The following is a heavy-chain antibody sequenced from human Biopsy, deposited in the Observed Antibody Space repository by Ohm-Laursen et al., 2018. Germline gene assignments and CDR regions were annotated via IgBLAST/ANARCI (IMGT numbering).Heavy chain of an antibody. J-gene: IGHJ6*02. CDR1: GGSISSDY. V-gene: IGHV4-59*01. CDR2: IYYSGST. CDR3: ARATNSTGWPYYYFYGMDV. D-gene: IGHD2/OR15-2a*01. Sequence: SGTLSLTCTVSGGSISSDYWSWIRQTPGKGLEWIGYIYYSGSTNYNPSLKSRVTISVDTYKNQFSLRLNSVTAADTAVYYCARATNSTGWPYYYFYGMDVWGQGTTVTVSS.